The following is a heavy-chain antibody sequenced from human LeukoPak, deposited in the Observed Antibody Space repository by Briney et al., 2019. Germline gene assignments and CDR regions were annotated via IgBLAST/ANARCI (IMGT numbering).Heavy chain of an antibody. J-gene: IGHJ4*02. CDR2: IYPDDSDT. D-gene: IGHD6-13*01. Sequence: GESLKISCKASGYSFSTYWIGWVRQMPGKGLEWMGIIYPDDSDTRSSPSFRGQVTISADKSITTAYLQWSSLKASDTAMYYCARLGAVGYDSDYWGQGTLVTVSS. V-gene: IGHV5-51*01. CDR3: ARLGAVGYDSDY. CDR1: GYSFSTYW.